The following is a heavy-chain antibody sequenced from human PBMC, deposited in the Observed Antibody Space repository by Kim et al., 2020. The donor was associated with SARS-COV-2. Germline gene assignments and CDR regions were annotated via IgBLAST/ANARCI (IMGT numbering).Heavy chain of an antibody. CDR2: IWYDGSNK. J-gene: IGHJ3*02. Sequence: GGSLRLSCAASGFTFSSYGMHWVRQAPGKGLEWVAVIWYDGSNKYYADSVKGRFTISRDNSKNTLYLQMNSLRAEDTAVYYCARLHLSYYDYVWGSYPPDAFDIWGQGTMVTVSS. D-gene: IGHD3-16*02. V-gene: IGHV3-33*01. CDR1: GFTFSSYG. CDR3: ARLHLSYYDYVWGSYPPDAFDI.